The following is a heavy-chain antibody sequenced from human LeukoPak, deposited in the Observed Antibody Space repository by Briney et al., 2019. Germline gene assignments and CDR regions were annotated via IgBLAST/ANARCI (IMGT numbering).Heavy chain of an antibody. Sequence: SETQSLTCTVSGGSISSSTYYWGWIRQPPGKGLEWIGSVYYTGSTYYNPSLKSRVTISVDTSKNQFSLKLSSVTAADTAVYYCARRGDLGRAFDVWGQGTMVTVSS. CDR1: GGSISSSTYY. V-gene: IGHV4-39*01. D-gene: IGHD2-21*02. J-gene: IGHJ3*01. CDR2: VYYTGST. CDR3: ARRGDLGRAFDV.